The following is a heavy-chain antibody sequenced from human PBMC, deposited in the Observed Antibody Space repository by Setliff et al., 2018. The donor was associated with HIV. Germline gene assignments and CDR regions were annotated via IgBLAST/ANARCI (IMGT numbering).Heavy chain of an antibody. D-gene: IGHD6-13*01. V-gene: IGHV3-23*01. J-gene: IGHJ4*02. CDR3: AKDPSDSSSWYYFHY. Sequence: PGGSLRLSCAPSGFTFSSYAMSWVRQAPGKGLEWVSAISGSGDSTYYADSVKGRFTISRDNSKNTLYLQMNSLRADDTAVHYCAKDPSDSSSWYYFHYWGQGALVTVSS. CDR1: GFTFSSYA. CDR2: ISGSGDST.